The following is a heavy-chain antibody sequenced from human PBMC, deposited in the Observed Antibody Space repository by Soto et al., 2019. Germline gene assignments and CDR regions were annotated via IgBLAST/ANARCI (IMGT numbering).Heavy chain of an antibody. CDR1: GYTFTSYG. CDR2: ISAYNGNT. J-gene: IGHJ5*02. D-gene: IGHD2-15*01. V-gene: IGHV1-18*01. Sequence: SVKVSCKASGYTFTSYGISWVRQAPGQGLEWMGWISAYNGNTNYAQKLQGRVTMTTDTSTSTAYMELRSLRSDDTAVYYCARGQYCSGGSCYSGLWFDPWGQGTLVTVSS. CDR3: ARGQYCSGGSCYSGLWFDP.